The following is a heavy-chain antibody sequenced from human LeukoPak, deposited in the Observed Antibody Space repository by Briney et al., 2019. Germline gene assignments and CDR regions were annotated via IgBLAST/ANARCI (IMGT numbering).Heavy chain of an antibody. CDR3: TREASKGYYDTSGYYYDY. D-gene: IGHD3-22*01. Sequence: GGSLRLSCAASGFTFSKYGMDWVRQAPGKGLEWVSVIWSDGSYKNDAASVKGRFSISRDNSKNTLYLQMNSLRADDTVVYYCTREASKGYYDTSGYYYDYWGQGTLVSVSS. V-gene: IGHV3-33*01. CDR1: GFTFSKYG. CDR2: IWSDGSYK. J-gene: IGHJ4*02.